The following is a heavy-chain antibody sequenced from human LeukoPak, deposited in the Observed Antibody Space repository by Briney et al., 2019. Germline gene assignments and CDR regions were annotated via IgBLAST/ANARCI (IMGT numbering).Heavy chain of an antibody. D-gene: IGHD1-7*01. V-gene: IGHV1-24*01. Sequence: ASVKVSCKVSGYTLTELSMHWVRQAPGKGLEWMGGFDPEDGETIYAQKFQGRVTMTEDTSTDTAYMELSSLRSEDAAVYYCAPRYWNYKMYFDYWGQGTLVTVSS. CDR2: FDPEDGET. CDR3: APRYWNYKMYFDY. J-gene: IGHJ4*02. CDR1: GYTLTELS.